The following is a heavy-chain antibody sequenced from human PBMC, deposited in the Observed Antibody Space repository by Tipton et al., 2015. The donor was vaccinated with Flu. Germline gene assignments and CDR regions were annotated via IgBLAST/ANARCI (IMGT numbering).Heavy chain of an antibody. CDR3: ARHTGDSVRGIVDY. CDR2: ICHSGST. V-gene: IGHV4-38-2*01. D-gene: IGHD3-10*02. Sequence: TLSLTCVVSGYSINSGYCWGWVRQPPGKGLKWIGTICHSGSTYYNPSLKSRVTISVDTSWNQFSLKLSSVTAADTAVYYCARHTGDSVRGIVDYWGQGTLITISS. CDR1: GYSINSGYC. J-gene: IGHJ4*02.